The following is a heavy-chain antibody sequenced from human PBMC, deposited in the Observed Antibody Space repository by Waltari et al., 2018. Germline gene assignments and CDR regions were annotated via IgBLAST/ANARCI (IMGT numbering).Heavy chain of an antibody. CDR1: GDSISSSSYY. Sequence: LQLQESGPGLVKPSETLSLTCTVSGDSISSSSYYWGWIRQPPGKGPEWIASIYYSGSTDYNPSLKSRVTISVDTSKNQFSLNLSSVTAADTAVYYCARTVAGFIGSWYFDLWGRGTLVTVSS. D-gene: IGHD6-19*01. CDR3: ARTVAGFIGSWYFDL. V-gene: IGHV4-39*01. CDR2: IYYSGST. J-gene: IGHJ2*01.